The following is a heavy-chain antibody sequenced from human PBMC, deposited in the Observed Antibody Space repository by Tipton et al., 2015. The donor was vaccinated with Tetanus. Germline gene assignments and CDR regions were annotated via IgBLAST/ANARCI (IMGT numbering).Heavy chain of an antibody. J-gene: IGHJ4*02. Sequence: TLSLTCIVSGGSMIGSGHYGAWVRQSPGKGLEWIGSLTYSGRTHYSPSLKSRVTMSVDTSKKDFSMRLGSVTAADTAIYYCARLREVVSRSGWAFDYWGQGILVSVSS. CDR1: GGSMIGSGHY. D-gene: IGHD3-10*01. V-gene: IGHV4-39*02. CDR2: LTYSGRT. CDR3: ARLREVVSRSGWAFDY.